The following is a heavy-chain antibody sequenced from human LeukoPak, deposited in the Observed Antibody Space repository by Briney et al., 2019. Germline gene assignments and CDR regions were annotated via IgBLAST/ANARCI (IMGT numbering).Heavy chain of an antibody. CDR2: IYAGDSHT. Sequence: GESLKISCKASGYSFNKFWIGWVRQMPGKGLEWMGIIYAGDSHTRYSPSFQGQATISADKSISTASLQWSSLKASDTAMYYCVRERYGGVDFWGQGTLVTVSS. CDR1: GYSFNKFW. D-gene: IGHD4-23*01. J-gene: IGHJ4*03. CDR3: VRERYGGVDF. V-gene: IGHV5-51*01.